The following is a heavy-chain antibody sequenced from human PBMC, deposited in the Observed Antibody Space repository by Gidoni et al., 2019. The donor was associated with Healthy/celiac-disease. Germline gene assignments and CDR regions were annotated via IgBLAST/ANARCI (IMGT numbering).Heavy chain of an antibody. CDR2: ISGSGGST. J-gene: IGHJ4*02. Sequence: QLLESGGGLVQPGGSLRLSCAASGFTFSSYAMSWVRQAPGKGLAWVSAISGSGGSTYYADSVKGRFTISRDNSKNTLYLQMNSLRAEETAVYYCAKAGQDRLITFGGVIVLSQDFDYWGQGTLVTVSS. CDR3: AKAGQDRLITFGGVIVLSQDFDY. V-gene: IGHV3-23*01. CDR1: GFTFSSYA. D-gene: IGHD3-16*02.